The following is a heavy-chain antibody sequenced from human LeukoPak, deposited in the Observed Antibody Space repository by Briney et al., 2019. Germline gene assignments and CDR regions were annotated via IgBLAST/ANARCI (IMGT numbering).Heavy chain of an antibody. D-gene: IGHD3-22*01. CDR1: GGSISSYY. Sequence: SETLSLTCTVSGGSISSYYWSWIRQPPGKGLEWIGYIYYSGSTNYKPSLKSRVTISVDTSKNQFSLKLSSVTAADTAVYYCASPPRYYDSSGYLVWGKGTTVTVSS. CDR3: ASPPRYYDSSGYLV. J-gene: IGHJ6*04. CDR2: IYYSGST. V-gene: IGHV4-59*12.